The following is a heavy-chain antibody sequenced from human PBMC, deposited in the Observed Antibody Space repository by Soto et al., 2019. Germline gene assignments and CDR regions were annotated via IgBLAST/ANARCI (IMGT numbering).Heavy chain of an antibody. CDR2: IYSGGST. D-gene: IGHD1-7*01. CDR1: GFTVSSNY. Sequence: EVQLVESGGGLIQPGGSLRLSCAASGFTVSSNYMSWVRQAPGKGLEWVSVIYSGGSTYYADSVKGRFTISRDNSKNTLYLQMNSLRAEDTAVYYCARGMYNWNYGRYYYYYGMDVWGQGTTVTVSS. J-gene: IGHJ6*02. CDR3: ARGMYNWNYGRYYYYYGMDV. V-gene: IGHV3-53*01.